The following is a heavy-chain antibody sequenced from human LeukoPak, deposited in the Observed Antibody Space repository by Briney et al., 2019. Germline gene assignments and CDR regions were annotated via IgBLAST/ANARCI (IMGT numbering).Heavy chain of an antibody. D-gene: IGHD4-23*01. CDR3: ARDPTTVVTVPYYFDD. CDR1: GGSFIGYH. J-gene: IGHJ4*02. V-gene: IGHV4-34*01. CDR2: INHSGNT. Sequence: TSETLSLTCAVFGGSFIGYHWNWIRQSPGKGLEWIGEINHSGNTNYNPSFKSRVTISVDTSKNQFSLRLRSVTAADTAVYYCARDPTTVVTVPYYFDDWGQGTLVTVSS.